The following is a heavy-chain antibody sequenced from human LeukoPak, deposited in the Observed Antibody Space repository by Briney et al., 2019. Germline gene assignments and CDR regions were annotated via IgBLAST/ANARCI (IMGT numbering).Heavy chain of an antibody. CDR1: GFTFSSYG. CDR2: TSYDGSKK. CDR3: ASSMAYNCLDY. J-gene: IGHJ4*02. Sequence: PGGSLRLSCAASGFTFSSYGMHWVRQAPGKGLGWVAVTSYDGSKKDYADSVKGRFTISRDNSENTLYLQMNSLTTEDTAVYYCASSMAYNCLDYWGQGSLVTVSS. V-gene: IGHV3-30*03. D-gene: IGHD5-24*01.